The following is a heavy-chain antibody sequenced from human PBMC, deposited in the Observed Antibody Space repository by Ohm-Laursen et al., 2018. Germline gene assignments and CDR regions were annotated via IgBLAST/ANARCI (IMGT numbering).Heavy chain of an antibody. CDR3: AADLVTVVTPWGTFDI. V-gene: IGHV1-58*02. Sequence: GSSVKVSCKASGFTFTSSAMQWVRQARGQRLEWIGWIVVGSGNTNYAQKFQERVTITRDMSTSTAYMELSSLRSEDTAVYYCAADLVTVVTPWGTFDIWGQGTMVTVSS. CDR2: IVVGSGNT. D-gene: IGHD4-23*01. CDR1: GFTFTSSA. J-gene: IGHJ3*02.